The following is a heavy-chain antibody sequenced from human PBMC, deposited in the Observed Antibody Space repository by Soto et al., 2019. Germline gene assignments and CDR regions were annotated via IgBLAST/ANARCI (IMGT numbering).Heavy chain of an antibody. CDR2: ISSSSGYT. CDR3: ARRYHDSSGYYYFDY. D-gene: IGHD3-22*01. CDR1: GFTFSDYY. Sequence: GGSLRLSCAASGFTFSDYYMSWIRQAPVQGLEWVSYISSSSGYTNYADSVKGRFTISRDNAKNSLYLQMNSLRAEDTAMYYCARRYHDSSGYYYFDYWGQGTQVTVSS. J-gene: IGHJ4*02. V-gene: IGHV3-11*06.